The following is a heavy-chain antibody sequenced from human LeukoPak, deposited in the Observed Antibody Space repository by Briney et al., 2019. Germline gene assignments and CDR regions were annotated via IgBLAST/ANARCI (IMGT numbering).Heavy chain of an antibody. CDR2: ISSSSSTI. D-gene: IGHD1-26*01. CDR3: ARDRGGATTLGYFDY. Sequence: QSGGSLRLSCAASGFTFSSYSMNWVRQAPGKGLEWVSYISSSSSTIYYADSVKGRFTISRDNAKNSLYLQMNSLRAEDTAVYYCARDRGGATTLGYFDYWGREPWSPSPQ. J-gene: IGHJ4*02. V-gene: IGHV3-48*01. CDR1: GFTFSSYS.